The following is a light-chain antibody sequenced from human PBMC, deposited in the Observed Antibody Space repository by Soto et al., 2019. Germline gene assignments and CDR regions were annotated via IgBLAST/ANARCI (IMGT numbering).Light chain of an antibody. V-gene: IGLV2-14*03. Sequence: QSALAQPASVSGSPGQSITISCTGTSSDVGAYDFVSWYQQHPDKAPKLMIYEVSNRPSGVSYRFSGSKSVNTAPLTISGLQAEDEADYYCSSYTTRSTRVFGTGTKLTVL. CDR1: SSDVGAYDF. CDR2: EVS. CDR3: SSYTTRSTRV. J-gene: IGLJ1*01.